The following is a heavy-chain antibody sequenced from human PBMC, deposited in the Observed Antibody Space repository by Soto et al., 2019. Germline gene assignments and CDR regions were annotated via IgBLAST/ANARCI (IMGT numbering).Heavy chain of an antibody. CDR3: ARLKGSSGWYGWFDP. Sequence: QVQLQESGPGLVKPSETLSLTCTVSGGSVSSGSYYWSWIRQPPGKGLEWIGYIYYSGSTNYNPSRKSRVTISVDTSKTQVSLKLSAGTAADTAVYYCARLKGSSGWYGWFDPWGQGTLFTVSS. V-gene: IGHV4-61*01. D-gene: IGHD6-19*01. CDR2: IYYSGST. J-gene: IGHJ5*02. CDR1: GGSVSSGSYY.